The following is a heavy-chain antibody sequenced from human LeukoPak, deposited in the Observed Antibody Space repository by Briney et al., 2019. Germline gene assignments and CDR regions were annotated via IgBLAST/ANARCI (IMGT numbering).Heavy chain of an antibody. CDR3: ARDPYFDAFDM. J-gene: IGHJ3*02. V-gene: IGHV3-7*01. D-gene: IGHD3-3*01. Sequence: TGGSLRLSCVSSGFIFSSYWMSWVRQAPGKGLECVANIKDDGNEQYYVDSVRGRFTIFRDNAKNSLYLQMNSLRVEDTAMYYCARDPYFDAFDMWGQGTMVTVSS. CDR1: GFIFSSYW. CDR2: IKDDGNEQ.